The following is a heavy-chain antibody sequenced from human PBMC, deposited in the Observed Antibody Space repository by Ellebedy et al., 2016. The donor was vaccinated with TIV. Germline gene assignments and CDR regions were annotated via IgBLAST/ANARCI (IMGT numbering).Heavy chain of an antibody. J-gene: IGHJ6*02. D-gene: IGHD3-10*01. CDR2: IIPIFGTA. Sequence: SVKVSCXASGGTFSSYAISWVRQAPGQGLEWMGGIIPIFGTANYAQKFQGRVTITADESTSTAYMELSSLRSEDTAVYYCASVLLWFGGGMYGMDVWGQGTTVTVSS. V-gene: IGHV1-69*13. CDR3: ASVLLWFGGGMYGMDV. CDR1: GGTFSSYA.